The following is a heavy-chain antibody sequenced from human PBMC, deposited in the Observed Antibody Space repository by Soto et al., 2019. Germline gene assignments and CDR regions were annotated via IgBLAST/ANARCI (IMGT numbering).Heavy chain of an antibody. CDR1: GGSVRSESYY. CDR3: ARSLNT. J-gene: IGHJ5*02. CDR2: IHYGGSS. V-gene: IGHV4-61*01. Sequence: SETLSLTCTVSGGSVRSESYYWSWFRQPPGKGLEWIGYIHYGGSSDYNPSLQTRVTISVDTSKNQFSLKLSSVTAADTAVYYCARSLNTWGQGTLVTVSS.